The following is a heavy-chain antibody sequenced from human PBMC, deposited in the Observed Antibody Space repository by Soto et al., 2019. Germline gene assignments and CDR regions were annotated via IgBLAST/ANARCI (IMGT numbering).Heavy chain of an antibody. CDR2: IYYSGTT. J-gene: IGHJ4*02. CDR1: GASVSDKTFY. D-gene: IGHD4-17*01. V-gene: IGHV4-61*01. Sequence: QVQLQESGPGLLKPSETLSLTYSVSGASVSDKTFYWSWLRQSPGKGLEWIGYIYYSGTTNYNPSLKGRFTISVDTSKNQFSLRLNSVTAADTALYYCARTTAVPNTLRSRYYFDYWGQGMLVTVSS. CDR3: ARTTAVPNTLRSRYYFDY.